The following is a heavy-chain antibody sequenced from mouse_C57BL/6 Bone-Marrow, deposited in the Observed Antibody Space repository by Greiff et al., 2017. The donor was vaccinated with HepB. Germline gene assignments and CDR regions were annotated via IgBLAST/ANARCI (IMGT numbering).Heavy chain of an antibody. V-gene: IGHV5-9*01. Sequence: VTLVESGGGSVKPGGSLKLSCPASGFTFSSYTMSLVRPTPEKRPEWVETISGGGGNTYYLDSVKGRFNISRDNAKNTLYLQVSSQRSEDTALYYCAKQMDYYGSSCYFDYWGQGTTLTVSS. CDR3: AKQMDYYGSSCYFDY. CDR1: GFTFSSYT. J-gene: IGHJ2*01. CDR2: ISGGGGNT. D-gene: IGHD1-1*01.